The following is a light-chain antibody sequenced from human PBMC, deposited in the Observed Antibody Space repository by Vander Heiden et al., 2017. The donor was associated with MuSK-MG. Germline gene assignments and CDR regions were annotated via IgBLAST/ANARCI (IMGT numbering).Light chain of an antibody. CDR1: QSVSSN. CDR3: QQYNNWPPDT. Sequence: DIVLTQSPAALSMSPGAKATLSCRASQSVSSNLSWYQQKHGQAPRLLIYGASTRATGIPARFSGSGSGTEFTLTISSLQSEDFAVYYCQQYNNWPPDTFGQGTKLEI. V-gene: IGKV3-15*01. CDR2: GAS. J-gene: IGKJ2*01.